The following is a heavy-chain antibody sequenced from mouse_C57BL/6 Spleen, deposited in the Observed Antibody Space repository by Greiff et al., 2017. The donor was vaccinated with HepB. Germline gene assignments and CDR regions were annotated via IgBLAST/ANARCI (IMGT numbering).Heavy chain of an antibody. J-gene: IGHJ1*03. V-gene: IGHV1-4*01. Sequence: QVQLQQSGAEPARPGASVKMSCKASGYTFTSYTMHWVKQRPGQGLEWIGYINPSSGYTKYNQKFKDKATLTADKSSSTAYMQLSSLTSEDSAVYYCARKITTVVEGYWYFDVWGTGTTVTVSS. CDR3: ARKITTVVEGYWYFDV. CDR1: GYTFTSYT. CDR2: INPSSGYT. D-gene: IGHD1-1*01.